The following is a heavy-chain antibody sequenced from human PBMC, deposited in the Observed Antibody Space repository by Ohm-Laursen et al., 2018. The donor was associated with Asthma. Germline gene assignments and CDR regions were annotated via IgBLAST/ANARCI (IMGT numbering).Heavy chain of an antibody. D-gene: IGHD4-11*01. CDR1: GGTFSSYA. Sequence: GSSVKVSCKASGGTFSSYAISWVRQAPGQGLEWMGGIIPIFGTANYAQKFQGRVTITADESTSTAYMELSSLRSEDTAVYYCARKTGTTVTTVDHYYYYGMDVWGQGTTVTVSS. V-gene: IGHV1-69*01. CDR2: IIPIFGTA. CDR3: ARKTGTTVTTVDHYYYYGMDV. J-gene: IGHJ6*02.